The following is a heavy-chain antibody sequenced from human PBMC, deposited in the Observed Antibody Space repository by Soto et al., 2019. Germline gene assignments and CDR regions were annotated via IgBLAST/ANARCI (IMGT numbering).Heavy chain of an antibody. Sequence: GGSLRLSCAASGFTFSSYAMHWVRQAPGEGLEWVAVISYDGSNKYYADSVKGRFTISRDNSKNTLYLQMNSLRAEDTAVYYCARDASYSYGYYYYYYYGMDVWGQGTTVTVS. D-gene: IGHD5-18*01. CDR2: ISYDGSNK. CDR1: GFTFSSYA. J-gene: IGHJ6*02. CDR3: ARDASYSYGYYYYYYYGMDV. V-gene: IGHV3-30-3*01.